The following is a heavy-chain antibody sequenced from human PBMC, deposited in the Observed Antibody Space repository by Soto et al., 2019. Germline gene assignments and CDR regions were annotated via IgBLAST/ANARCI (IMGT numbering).Heavy chain of an antibody. CDR3: ARGAPRGRGVPTYLHY. Sequence: ASETLSLTCTVSGDSITGGGYYWNWVRQLPGKGLEWIGCVYYTGTTYYNPSLKSRITISIDSSKNQFSLTLSSVTAADTALYICARGAPRGRGVPTYLHYWGQGTLVTVSS. J-gene: IGHJ4*02. V-gene: IGHV4-31*03. CDR1: GDSITGGGYY. CDR2: VYYTGTT. D-gene: IGHD3-10*01.